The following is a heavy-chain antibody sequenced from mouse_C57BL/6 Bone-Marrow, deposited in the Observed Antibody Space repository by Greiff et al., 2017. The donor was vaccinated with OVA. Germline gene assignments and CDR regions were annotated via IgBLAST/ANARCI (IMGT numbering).Heavy chain of an antibody. CDR3: VRHGYDYGGAWFAY. CDR1: GFSFNTYA. D-gene: IGHD2-4*01. Sequence: DVKLVESGGGLVQPKGSLKLSCAASGFSFNTYAMNWVRQAPGKGLEWVARIRSKSNNYATYYADSVKDRFTISRDDSESMLYLQMNNLKTEDTAMYYCVRHGYDYGGAWFAYWGQGTLVTVSA. CDR2: IRSKSNNYAT. V-gene: IGHV10-1*01. J-gene: IGHJ3*01.